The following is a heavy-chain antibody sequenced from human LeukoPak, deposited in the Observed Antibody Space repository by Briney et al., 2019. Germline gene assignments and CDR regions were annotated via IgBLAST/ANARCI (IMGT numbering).Heavy chain of an antibody. D-gene: IGHD4-17*01. J-gene: IGHJ3*02. CDR2: ISKDGSDE. Sequence: GGSLRLSCVASGFTFSRYVIHWVRQAPGKGLEWVAVISKDGSDEYYADSVKGRFTVSRDTSKNSLYLQMNSLRAEDTAVYYCAKDPNGDYVGAFDMWGQGTMVTVSS. V-gene: IGHV3-30*04. CDR1: GFTFSRYV. CDR3: AKDPNGDYVGAFDM.